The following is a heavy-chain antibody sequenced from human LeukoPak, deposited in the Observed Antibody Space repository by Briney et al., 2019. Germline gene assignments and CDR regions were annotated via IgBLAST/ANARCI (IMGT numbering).Heavy chain of an antibody. CDR1: GYMFTGYY. J-gene: IGHJ4*02. CDR3: ARGYCSGDCFTLFDF. V-gene: IGHV1-2*02. D-gene: IGHD2-21*02. CDR2: INPNSGGT. Sequence: ASVKVSCKASGYMFTGYYMHCMPQAPGQGLEWMGWINPNSGGTNYAQKFQGRVTMTRDTSISTAYMELSSLRSDDTAVYYCARGYCSGDCFTLFDFWGQGTLVTVSS.